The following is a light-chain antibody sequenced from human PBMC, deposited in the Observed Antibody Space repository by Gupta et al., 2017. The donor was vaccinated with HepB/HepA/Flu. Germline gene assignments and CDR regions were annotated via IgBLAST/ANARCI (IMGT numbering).Light chain of an antibody. CDR1: QSIYNY. V-gene: IGKV3-11*01. CDR3: QQRLSWPIT. J-gene: IGKJ4*01. CDR2: DAS. Sequence: EILLTQSPATLSLSPGERATLSCRTSQSIYNYLAWYQQKPGQAPRLLIYDASNRATGIAARFSGSGSGTXFTLTIXSLEPEDFAVYYCQQRLSWPITFGXGTKVEIK.